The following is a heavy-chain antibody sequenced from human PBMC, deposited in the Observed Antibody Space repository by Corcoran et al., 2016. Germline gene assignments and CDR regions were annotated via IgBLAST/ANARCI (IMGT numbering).Heavy chain of an antibody. CDR1: GYSINSGYY. CDR3: ARAHRYCSSTSCYTYYFDY. Sequence: QVQLQESGPGLVKPSETLSLTCTVSGYSINSGYYWGWIRQPPGKGLEWIGSIYHSGSTYYNPSLKSRVTISVDTSKNQFSLKLSSVTAADTAVYYCARAHRYCSSTSCYTYYFDYWGQGTLVTVSS. CDR2: IYHSGST. J-gene: IGHJ4*02. V-gene: IGHV4-38-2*02. D-gene: IGHD2-2*02.